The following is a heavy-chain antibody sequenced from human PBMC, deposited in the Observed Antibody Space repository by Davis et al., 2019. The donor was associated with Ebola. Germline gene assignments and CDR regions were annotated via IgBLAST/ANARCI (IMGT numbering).Heavy chain of an antibody. CDR1: GFTFSSYA. Sequence: GESLKISCAASGFTFSSYAMSWVRQAPGKGLEWVSAISGSGGSTYYADSVKGRFTISRDNSKNTLYLQMNSLRAEDTAVYYCAKDPQGYGHLYWGQGTLVTVSS. CDR2: ISGSGGST. D-gene: IGHD5-18*01. CDR3: AKDPQGYGHLY. J-gene: IGHJ4*02. V-gene: IGHV3-23*01.